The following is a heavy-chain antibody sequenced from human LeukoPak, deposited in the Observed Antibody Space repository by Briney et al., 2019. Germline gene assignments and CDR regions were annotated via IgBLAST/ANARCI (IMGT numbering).Heavy chain of an antibody. J-gene: IGHJ3*02. Sequence: GRSLRLSCAASGFTFSSYGMHWVRQAPGKGLEWVAVISYDGSNKYHADSVKGRFTISRDNSKNTLYLQMNSLRAEDTAVYYCARDHGVGAFGIWGQGTMVTVSS. CDR1: GFTFSSYG. V-gene: IGHV3-30*03. CDR2: ISYDGSNK. CDR3: ARDHGVGAFGI. D-gene: IGHD3-16*01.